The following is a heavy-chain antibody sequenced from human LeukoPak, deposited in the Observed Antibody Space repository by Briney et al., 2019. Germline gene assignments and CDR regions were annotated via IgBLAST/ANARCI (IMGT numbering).Heavy chain of an antibody. J-gene: IGHJ4*02. Sequence: GGSLRLSCAASGFTFSSYTMNWVRQASGKGLEWVGRIRSTANGYATAYAASVKGRFTISRDDSKNTAYLQMDSLKTEDTAVYYCTGNYYGSGSYADFDYWGQGTLVTVSS. V-gene: IGHV3-73*01. CDR3: TGNYYGSGSYADFDY. CDR1: GFTFSSYT. D-gene: IGHD3-10*01. CDR2: IRSTANGYAT.